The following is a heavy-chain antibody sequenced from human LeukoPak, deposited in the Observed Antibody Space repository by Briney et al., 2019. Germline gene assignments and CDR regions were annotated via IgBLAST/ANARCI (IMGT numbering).Heavy chain of an antibody. CDR3: ARDLAVVLTSFDY. CDR2: VFYTGSS. V-gene: IGHV4-59*01. CDR1: GGSISSYY. Sequence: PSETLSLTCTVSGGSISSYYWSWIRQPPGKGLEWIGHVFYTGSSNYNPSLKSRVTISLDRSKNQFSLRLTSVTAADTAVYYCARDLAVVLTSFDYWGQGTLVTVSS. D-gene: IGHD2-2*01. J-gene: IGHJ4*02.